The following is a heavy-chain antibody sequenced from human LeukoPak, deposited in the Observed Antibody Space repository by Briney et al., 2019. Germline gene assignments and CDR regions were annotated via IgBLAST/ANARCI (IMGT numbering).Heavy chain of an antibody. CDR1: GFTFSIYA. Sequence: PGASPRLSCAASGFTFSIYAMSWVRQAPGKGLEWVSGISDSGGKTYYADSVKGRFTTSRDNSKNTLYLQMNSLRAEDTATYYCAKDHTLWSGAYYFDYWGQGALVTVSS. CDR2: ISDSGGKT. J-gene: IGHJ4*02. D-gene: IGHD3/OR15-3a*01. V-gene: IGHV3-23*01. CDR3: AKDHTLWSGAYYFDY.